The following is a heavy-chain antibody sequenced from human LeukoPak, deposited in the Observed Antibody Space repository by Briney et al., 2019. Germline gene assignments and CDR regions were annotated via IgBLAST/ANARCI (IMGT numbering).Heavy chain of an antibody. V-gene: IGHV1-2*02. Sequence: ASVKVSCKASGYTFTGYYMHWVRQAPGQGLEWMGWINPNSGGTNYAQKFQGRVTMTRDTSISTAYMELSRLGSDDTAVYYCARVMMATIIPSVYFDYWGQGTLVTVSS. CDR2: INPNSGGT. J-gene: IGHJ4*02. CDR1: GYTFTGYY. CDR3: ARVMMATIIPSVYFDY. D-gene: IGHD5-12*01.